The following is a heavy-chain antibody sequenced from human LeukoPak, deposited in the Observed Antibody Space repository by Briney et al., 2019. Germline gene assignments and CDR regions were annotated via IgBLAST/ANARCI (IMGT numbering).Heavy chain of an antibody. J-gene: IGHJ4*02. CDR1: GGTFSSYA. CDR2: IIPIFGTA. Sequence: SVKVSCKASGGTFSSYAISWVRQAPGQGLEWMGGIIPIFGTANYAQKLQGGVTMTTDTSTSTAYMELRSLRSDDTAVYYCARAKYSSSPGSYWGQGTLVTVSS. CDR3: ARAKYSSSPGSY. D-gene: IGHD6-6*01. V-gene: IGHV1-69*05.